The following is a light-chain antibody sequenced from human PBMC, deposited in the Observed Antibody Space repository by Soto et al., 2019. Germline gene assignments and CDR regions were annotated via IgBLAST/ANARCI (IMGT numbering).Light chain of an antibody. CDR1: QSVAANY. V-gene: IGKV3-20*01. Sequence: EVVLTQSPGTLSLSPGERATLSCRASQSVAANYLAWYQQKRGQDPRLLIYGASSRATGIPDRFSGSGSGTDFTLTIIRLEPEDFSVYYCHQYGTAPLTFGPGTKVDIK. J-gene: IGKJ3*01. CDR3: HQYGTAPLT. CDR2: GAS.